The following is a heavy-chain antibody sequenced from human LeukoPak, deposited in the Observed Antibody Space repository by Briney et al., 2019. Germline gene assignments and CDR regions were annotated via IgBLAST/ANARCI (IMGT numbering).Heavy chain of an antibody. D-gene: IGHD1-26*01. CDR2: ISGSGGST. Sequence: PGGSLRLSCAASGFTLSSYAMGWVRQAAGKGLEWVSAISGSGGSTYYADSGKGRFTISRDNSKNTLYLQMNSLRAEDTAVYYCAKEGSGSYLYWGQGTLVTVSS. CDR1: GFTLSSYA. CDR3: AKEGSGSYLY. V-gene: IGHV3-23*01. J-gene: IGHJ4*02.